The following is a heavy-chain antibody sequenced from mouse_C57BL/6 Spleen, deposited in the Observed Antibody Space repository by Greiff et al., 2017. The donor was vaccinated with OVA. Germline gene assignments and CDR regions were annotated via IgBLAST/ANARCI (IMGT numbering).Heavy chain of an antibody. CDR2: INPGSGGP. J-gene: IGHJ2*01. V-gene: IGHV1-54*01. D-gene: IGHD2-2*01. CDR1: GYAFTNYL. Sequence: QVQLQQSGAELVRPGTSVKVSCKASGYAFTNYLIEWVKQRPGQGLEWIGVINPGSGGPNYNEKFKGKATLTADKSSSTAYMQLSSLRSEDSAVYFWARSGGGYHYFDYWGQGTTLTVSS. CDR3: ARSGGGYHYFDY.